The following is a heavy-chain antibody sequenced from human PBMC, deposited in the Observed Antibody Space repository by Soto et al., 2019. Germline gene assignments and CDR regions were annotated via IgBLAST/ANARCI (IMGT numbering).Heavy chain of an antibody. J-gene: IGHJ6*02. Sequence: SVKVSCKASGGTFSSYASRWVRQAPGQGLEWMGGIIPNNGKANYAQKLQGRVTITADTSTSTAYMELRSLRSDDTAVYYCARVGYYYDSSPYYYGMDVWGQGTTVTVSS. V-gene: IGHV1-69*10. CDR2: IIPNNGKA. D-gene: IGHD3-22*01. CDR3: ARVGYYYDSSPYYYGMDV. CDR1: GGTFSSYA.